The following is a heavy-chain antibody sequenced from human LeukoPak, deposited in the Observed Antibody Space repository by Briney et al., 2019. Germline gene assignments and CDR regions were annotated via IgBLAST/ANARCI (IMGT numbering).Heavy chain of an antibody. CDR3: AKEYSSSWYYFDY. CDR1: GFTFSSYA. D-gene: IGHD6-13*01. CDR2: ISSSGGGT. Sequence: GGSLRRSCAASGFTFSSYAMSWVRQAPGKGLEWVSAISSSGGGTYYADSVKGRFTISRDNSKNKLYLQMNSLRAEDTAVYYCAKEYSSSWYYFDYWGQGTLVTVSS. J-gene: IGHJ4*02. V-gene: IGHV3-23*01.